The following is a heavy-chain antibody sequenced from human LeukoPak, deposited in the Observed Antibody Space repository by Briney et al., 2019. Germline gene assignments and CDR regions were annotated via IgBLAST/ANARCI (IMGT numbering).Heavy chain of an antibody. J-gene: IGHJ6*03. Sequence: SETLSLTCTVSGGPISSYYWSWIRQPPGKGLEWIGYIYYSGSTNYNPSLKSRVTISVDTSKNQFSLKLSSVTAADTAVYYCARTTEGGYTYGYFYYYYMDVWGKGTTVTISS. CDR2: IYYSGST. D-gene: IGHD5-18*01. V-gene: IGHV4-59*01. CDR1: GGPISSYY. CDR3: ARTTEGGYTYGYFYYYYMDV.